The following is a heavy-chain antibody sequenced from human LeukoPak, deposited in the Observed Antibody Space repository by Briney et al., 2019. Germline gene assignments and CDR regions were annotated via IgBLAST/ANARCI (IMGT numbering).Heavy chain of an antibody. D-gene: IGHD3-10*01. Sequence: PSETLSLTCAVYGGSFSGYYWSWIRQPPGKVLEWIGEINHSGSTNYNPSLKSRVTISVDTSKNQFSLKLSSVTAADTAVYYCAREMVRPGGAKDDYWGQGTLVTVSS. CDR1: GGSFSGYY. CDR3: AREMVRPGGAKDDY. J-gene: IGHJ4*02. CDR2: INHSGST. V-gene: IGHV4-34*01.